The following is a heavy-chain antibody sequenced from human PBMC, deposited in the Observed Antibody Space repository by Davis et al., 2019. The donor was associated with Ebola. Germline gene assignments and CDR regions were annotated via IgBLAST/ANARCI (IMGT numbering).Heavy chain of an antibody. Sequence: PGGSLRLSCTVSGGSISSHYWTWIRQPPGQGLEWLGYIYYRGSTNYNPSLKSRVTISVDTSKNQFSLKLSSVTAADTAVYYCAREGDGYNSPSFDYWGQGNLVTVSS. CDR1: GGSISSHY. CDR2: IYYRGST. V-gene: IGHV4-59*11. J-gene: IGHJ4*02. D-gene: IGHD5-24*01. CDR3: AREGDGYNSPSFDY.